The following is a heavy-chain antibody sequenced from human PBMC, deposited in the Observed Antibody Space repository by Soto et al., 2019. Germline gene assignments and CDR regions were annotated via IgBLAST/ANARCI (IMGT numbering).Heavy chain of an antibody. CDR1: GGSISSGGYS. J-gene: IGHJ5*02. CDR3: ARGWQLAPPGGNNWFDP. V-gene: IGHV4-30-2*01. D-gene: IGHD6-6*01. Sequence: QLQLQESGSGLVKPSQTLSLTCAVSGGSISSGGYSWSWIRQPPGKGLEWIGYTYHSGSTYYNPSLKSRVTISVDRSKNQFSLKLSSVTAADTAVYYCARGWQLAPPGGNNWFDPWGQGTLVTVSS. CDR2: TYHSGST.